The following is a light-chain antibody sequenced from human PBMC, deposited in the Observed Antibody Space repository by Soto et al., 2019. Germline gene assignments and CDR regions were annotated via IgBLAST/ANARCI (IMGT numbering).Light chain of an antibody. V-gene: IGKV3-11*01. J-gene: IGKJ5*01. Sequence: EIVLTQSPATLSVSPGERATLSCRASQSVNTYVAWFRQKPGQAPRLLIYAGSNMHTGVPARISGSGSGTDFTLTISSLEPEDFAVYYCQQRAYWPLTFGQGTQLEIK. CDR3: QQRAYWPLT. CDR2: AGS. CDR1: QSVNTY.